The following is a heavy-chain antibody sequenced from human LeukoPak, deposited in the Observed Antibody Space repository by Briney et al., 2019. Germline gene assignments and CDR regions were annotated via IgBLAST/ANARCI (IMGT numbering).Heavy chain of an antibody. J-gene: IGHJ4*02. CDR3: AKGGYSYASFDY. CDR1: GFPFSSYA. Sequence: GSLRLSFAASGFPFSSYAMSWVRPAPGKGLGWVSAISGSGGSTYYADSVKGRFTISRDNSKNTLYLPMNSLRAEDTAVYSCAKGGYSYASFDYWGQGTLVTVSS. CDR2: ISGSGGST. D-gene: IGHD5-18*01. V-gene: IGHV3-23*01.